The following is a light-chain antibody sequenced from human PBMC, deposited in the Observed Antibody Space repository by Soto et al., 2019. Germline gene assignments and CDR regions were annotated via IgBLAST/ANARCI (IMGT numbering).Light chain of an antibody. V-gene: IGKV1-39*01. CDR3: QQTYITPPWT. J-gene: IGKJ1*01. CDR2: AAS. CDR1: QSISRF. Sequence: DIQMTQSPSSLSASVGDRVTITCRASQSISRFLNWYQQKSGKPPQLLIYAASSLQSGVPSRFSGSGSGTDCTLTISSLQPEDFATYYCQQTYITPPWTFGQGSKVEIK.